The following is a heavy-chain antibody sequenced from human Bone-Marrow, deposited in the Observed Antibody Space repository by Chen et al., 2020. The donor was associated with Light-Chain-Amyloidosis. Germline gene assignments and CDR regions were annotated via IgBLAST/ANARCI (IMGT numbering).Heavy chain of an antibody. Sequence: EVQLAQSGPEVKTTGATVKISCKVSGYTFTDSYFHWVQQAPGQGLEWVGFVDPEDVKSCCAEKLQGRGTITADTSTATVYMQLSSRRSAYTAVYSCATEFGITGLGAAYWGQGTLVTVSS. CDR3: ATEFGITGLGAAY. CDR1: GYTFTDSY. CDR2: VDPEDVKS. V-gene: IGHV1-69-2*01. D-gene: IGHD1-20*01. J-gene: IGHJ4*02.